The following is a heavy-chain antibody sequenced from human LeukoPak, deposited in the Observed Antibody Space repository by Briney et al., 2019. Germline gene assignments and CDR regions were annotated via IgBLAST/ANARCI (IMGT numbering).Heavy chain of an antibody. V-gene: IGHV3-43*02. D-gene: IGHD4-11*01. CDR2: ISGSGGST. Sequence: GGSLRLSCAASGVTFTDAWMSWVRQAPGKGLEWVSLISGSGGSTYYADSVKGRFTISRDNSKNSLYLQMNSLRTEDTAFYYCAAGQSSDYWGQGTLVTVSS. J-gene: IGHJ4*02. CDR3: AAGQSSDY. CDR1: GVTFTDAW.